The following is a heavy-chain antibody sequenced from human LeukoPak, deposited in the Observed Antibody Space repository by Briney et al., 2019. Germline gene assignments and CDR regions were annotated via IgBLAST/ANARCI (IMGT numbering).Heavy chain of an antibody. CDR2: INTNTGNP. D-gene: IGHD3-9*01. V-gene: IGHV7-4-1*02. CDR3: AQFSGDYDILTAFDY. J-gene: IGHJ4*02. Sequence: RASVKVSCKASGYTFTSYAMNWVRQAPGQGLEWMGWINTNTGNPTYAQGFTGRFVFSLDTSVSTAYLQISSLKAEDTAVYYCAQFSGDYDILTAFDYWGQGTLVTVSS. CDR1: GYTFTSYA.